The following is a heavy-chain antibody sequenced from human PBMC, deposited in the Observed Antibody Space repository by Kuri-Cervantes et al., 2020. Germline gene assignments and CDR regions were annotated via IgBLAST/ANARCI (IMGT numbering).Heavy chain of an antibody. V-gene: IGHV5-51*01. Sequence: KVSCKGSGYSFTSYWIGWVRQKPGKGLEWMGIIYPGDSDTRYSPSFQGQVTISADKSISTAYLQWSSLKASDTAMYYCASRGYYYDSSGFRELVDYWGQGTLVTVSS. CDR1: GYSFTSYW. CDR2: IYPGDSDT. CDR3: ASRGYYYDSSGFRELVDY. D-gene: IGHD3-22*01. J-gene: IGHJ4*02.